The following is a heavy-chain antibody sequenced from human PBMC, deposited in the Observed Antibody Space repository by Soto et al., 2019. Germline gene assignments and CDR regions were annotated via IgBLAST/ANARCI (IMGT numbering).Heavy chain of an antibody. V-gene: IGHV3-30*18. CDR3: AKDRLYYDILTGYSQPHNWFDP. J-gene: IGHJ5*02. D-gene: IGHD3-9*01. Sequence: GGSLRLSCAASGFTFSSYGMHWVRQAPGKGLEWVAVISYDGSNKYYADSVKGRFTISRDNSKNTLYLQMNSLRAEDTAVYYCAKDRLYYDILTGYSQPHNWFDPWGQGTLVTVSS. CDR2: ISYDGSNK. CDR1: GFTFSSYG.